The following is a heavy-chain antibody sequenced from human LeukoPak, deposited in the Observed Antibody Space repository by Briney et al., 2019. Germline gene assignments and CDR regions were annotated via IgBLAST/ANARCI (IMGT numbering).Heavy chain of an antibody. Sequence: ASVKVSCKASGGTFSSYAISWVRQAPGQGLEWMGGIIPIFGTANYAQKFQGRVTITADESTSTAYMELSSLKTEDTAVYYCTTAYDFWSGYGNYGMDVWGQGTTVTVSS. J-gene: IGHJ6*02. D-gene: IGHD3-3*01. CDR3: TTAYDFWSGYGNYGMDV. CDR2: IIPIFGTA. CDR1: GGTFSSYA. V-gene: IGHV1-69*13.